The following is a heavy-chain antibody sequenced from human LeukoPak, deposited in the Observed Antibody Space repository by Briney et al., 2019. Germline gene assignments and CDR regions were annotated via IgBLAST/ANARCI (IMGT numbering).Heavy chain of an antibody. J-gene: IGHJ4*02. CDR1: GGTFSSYA. Sequence: SVKVSCKDSGGTFSSYAISWVRQAPGQGLEWMGRLIPILGIANYAQKFQGRVTITADKSTSTAYMELSSLRSEDTAVYYCARSPYYYDSSGYYLVWGQGTLVTVSS. CDR3: ARSPYYYDSSGYYLV. D-gene: IGHD3-22*01. CDR2: LIPILGIA. V-gene: IGHV1-69*04.